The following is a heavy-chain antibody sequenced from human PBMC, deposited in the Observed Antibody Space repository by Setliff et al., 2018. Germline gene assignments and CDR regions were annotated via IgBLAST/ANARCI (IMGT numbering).Heavy chain of an antibody. CDR3: AGGYYYDSSGPAAFDI. CDR1: GYTFTSYG. CDR2: ISAYNGNT. J-gene: IGHJ3*02. V-gene: IGHV1-18*01. Sequence: ASVKVSCKASGYTFTSYGISWVRQAPGQGLEWMGWISAYNGNTNYAQKLQGRVTMTTDTSTSTAYMELRSLRSDDTAVYYCAGGYYYDSSGPAAFDIWGQGTMVTVSS. D-gene: IGHD3-22*01.